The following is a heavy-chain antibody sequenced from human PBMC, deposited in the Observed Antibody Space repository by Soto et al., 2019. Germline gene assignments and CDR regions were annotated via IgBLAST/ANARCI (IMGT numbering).Heavy chain of an antibody. CDR1: GFIFSSYS. CDR3: ASRLSHPFGGVILHYFDY. J-gene: IGHJ4*02. Sequence: DVQLVESVGHLVQPGGSLRLSCAASGFIFSSYSMHWVRQAPGKGLEWISFISSRSTTIYYAASVKGRFTISRDNAKNSLFLQMNSLRDEDTAVYYCASRLSHPFGGVILHYFDYWGQGTLVTVSS. V-gene: IGHV3-48*02. CDR2: ISSRSTTI. D-gene: IGHD3-16*02.